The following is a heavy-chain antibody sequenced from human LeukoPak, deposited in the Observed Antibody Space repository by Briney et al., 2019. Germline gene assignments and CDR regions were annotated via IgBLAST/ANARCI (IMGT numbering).Heavy chain of an antibody. D-gene: IGHD2-2*01. CDR1: GFTFSSYA. CDR2: ISYDGSNK. V-gene: IGHV3-30-3*01. J-gene: IGHJ6*02. Sequence: PGGSLRLSCAASGFTFSSYAMHWVRQAPGKGLEWVAVISYDGSNKYYADSVKGRFTISRDNSKNTLYLQMNSLRAEDTAVYYCAREGIVVVPASYYNGMDAWGQGTTVTVSS. CDR3: AREGIVVVPASYYNGMDA.